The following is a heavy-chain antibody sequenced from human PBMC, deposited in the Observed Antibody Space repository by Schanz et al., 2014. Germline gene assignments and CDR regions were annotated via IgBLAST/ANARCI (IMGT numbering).Heavy chain of an antibody. CDR1: GFSFSTYW. CDR2: IKHDGSVK. V-gene: IGHV3-7*02. Sequence: EEQLVESGGGLVQPGGSLRLSCAASGFSFSTYWMSWVRQAPGKGLEWVANIKHDGSVKDYVDSVEGRFTISRDNAKRSLFLQMNSLRAEDTAVYYCLAPDYGMDVWGQGTTVTVSS. J-gene: IGHJ6*02. CDR3: LAPDYGMDV.